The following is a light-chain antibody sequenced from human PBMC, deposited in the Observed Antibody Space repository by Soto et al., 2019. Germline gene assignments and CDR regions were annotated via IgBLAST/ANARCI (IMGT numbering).Light chain of an antibody. CDR1: QSVLYSSNNENY. J-gene: IGKJ1*01. Sequence: DIVMTQSPDSLTVSLGERATINCKSSQSVLYSSNNENYLAWYQQKPGQPPNLLIYWASTRESGVHDRFSGSGSGTDFTLTISSLQAEDVAVYYCQQYYTTPRTFGQGTKVEIK. CDR2: WAS. CDR3: QQYYTTPRT. V-gene: IGKV4-1*01.